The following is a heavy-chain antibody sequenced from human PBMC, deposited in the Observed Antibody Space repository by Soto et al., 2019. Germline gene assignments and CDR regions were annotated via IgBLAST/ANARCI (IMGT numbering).Heavy chain of an antibody. CDR3: ARKRKAAAGMVNWYFDL. D-gene: IGHD6-13*01. CDR2: IIPIFGTA. CDR1: GGTFSSYA. J-gene: IGHJ2*01. V-gene: IGHV1-69*12. Sequence: QVQLVQSGAEVKKPGSSVKVSCKASGGTFSSYAISWVRQAPGQGLEWMGGIIPIFGTANYAQKFQGRVTITADESTSTAYMELSSLRSEDTAVYYCARKRKAAAGMVNWYFDLWGRGTLVTVSS.